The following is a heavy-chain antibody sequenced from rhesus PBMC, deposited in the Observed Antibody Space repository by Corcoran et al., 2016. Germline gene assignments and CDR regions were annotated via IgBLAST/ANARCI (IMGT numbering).Heavy chain of an antibody. CDR2: IHGSGTPT. V-gene: IGHV4S11*01. D-gene: IGHD6-31*01. J-gene: IGHJ5-1*01. CDR1: GGSISGYY. CDR3: ARQTSGWAVTDV. Sequence: QVQLQESGPGLVKPSETLSLTCTVSGGSISGYYWNWIRQIPGKGLEWIANIHGSGTPTTNTPSLMSRVTLSVATSKTQFSLNLTSVTAADTAVYYCARQTSGWAVTDVWGPGVLVTVSS.